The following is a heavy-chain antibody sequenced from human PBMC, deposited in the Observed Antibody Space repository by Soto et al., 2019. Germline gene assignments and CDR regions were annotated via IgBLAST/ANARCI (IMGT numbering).Heavy chain of an antibody. CDR1: GGSISSSSYY. J-gene: IGHJ5*02. V-gene: IGHV4-39*01. CDR2: IYYSGST. Sequence: PSETLSLTCTVSGGSISSSSYYWGWIRQPPGKGLEWIGSIYYSGSTYYNPSLKSRVTISVDTSKNQFSLKLSSVTAADTAVYYCARRGDYVWGSYRPGWFDPWGQGTLVTVSS. CDR3: ARRGDYVWGSYRPGWFDP. D-gene: IGHD3-16*02.